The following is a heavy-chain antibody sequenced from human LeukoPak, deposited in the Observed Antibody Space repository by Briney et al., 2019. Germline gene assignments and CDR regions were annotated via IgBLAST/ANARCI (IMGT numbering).Heavy chain of an antibody. CDR1: GFTFSSYA. CDR2: ISYDGSNK. V-gene: IGHV3-30-3*01. D-gene: IGHD3-22*01. Sequence: GGSLRLSCAASGFTFSSYAMHWVRQAPGKGLEWVAVISYDGSNKYYADSVKGRFTVSRDNSKNTLYLQMNSLRAEDTAVYYCARGDSSGYYLYFDYWGQGTLVTVSS. CDR3: ARGDSSGYYLYFDY. J-gene: IGHJ4*02.